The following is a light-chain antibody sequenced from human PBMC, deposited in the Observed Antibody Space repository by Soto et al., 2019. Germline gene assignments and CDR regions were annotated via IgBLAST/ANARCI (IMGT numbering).Light chain of an antibody. Sequence: DIQMTQSPSTLSASVGDRVTITCRASQSLSTWLAWYQQKPGKAPKLLIYKASSLESGVPSRFSGSGSGTEFTLNISSLRPDYFASYYCQQYKSLYSFRQRTKLQIK. CDR2: KAS. J-gene: IGKJ2*03. CDR1: QSLSTW. V-gene: IGKV1-5*03. CDR3: QQYKSLYS.